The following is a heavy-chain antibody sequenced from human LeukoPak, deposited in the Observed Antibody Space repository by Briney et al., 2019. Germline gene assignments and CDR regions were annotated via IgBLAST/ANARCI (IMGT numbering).Heavy chain of an antibody. CDR3: AREKSHYYDSSGYYRTRRYFDY. Sequence: PSETLSLTCTVSGGSISSGDYYWSWIRQPPGKGLEWIGYIYYSGSTYYNPSLKSRVTISVDTSKNQFSLKLSTVTAADTAVYYCAREKSHYYDSSGYYRTRRYFDYWGQGTLVTVSS. CDR2: IYYSGST. CDR1: GGSISSGDYY. J-gene: IGHJ4*02. V-gene: IGHV4-30-4*08. D-gene: IGHD3-22*01.